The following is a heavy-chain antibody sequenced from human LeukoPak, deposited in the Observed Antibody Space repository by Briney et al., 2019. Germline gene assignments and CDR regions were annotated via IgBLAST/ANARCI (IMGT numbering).Heavy chain of an antibody. CDR1: GYTFTGYY. Sequence: ASVKVSCKASGYTFTGYYMHWVRQAPGQGLEWMGRINPNSGGKNYAQKFQGRVTMTSDTSISTAYMELSRLRSDDTAVYYCARDLWSGTYYYYYMDVWGKGTTVTVSS. CDR2: INPNSGGK. J-gene: IGHJ6*03. D-gene: IGHD3-3*01. V-gene: IGHV1-2*06. CDR3: ARDLWSGTYYYYYMDV.